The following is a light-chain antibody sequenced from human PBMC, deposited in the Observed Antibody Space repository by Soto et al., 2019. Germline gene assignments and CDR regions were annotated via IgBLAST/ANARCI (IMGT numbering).Light chain of an antibody. CDR1: SSDVGHYNY. Sequence: QSALTQPRSVSGSPGQSVTISCTGTSSDVGHYNYVSWYQQHPGKAPTLMIYDVNKRPSGVPDRFSGSKSGNTASLTISGLQADDEADYYCCSYAGSYTVIFGGGTKLTVL. J-gene: IGLJ2*01. V-gene: IGLV2-11*01. CDR3: CSYAGSYTVI. CDR2: DVN.